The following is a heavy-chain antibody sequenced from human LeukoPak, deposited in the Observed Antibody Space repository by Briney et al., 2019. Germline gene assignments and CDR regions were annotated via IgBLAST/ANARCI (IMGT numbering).Heavy chain of an antibody. D-gene: IGHD1-26*01. Sequence: GGSLRLSCAASGFTFSSYAMSWVRQAPGKGLEWVSSISSSSTYIDYADSVKGRFTISRDNAKKSLYLQMNSLRAEDTAIYYCARAYSGSYEDNWGQGTLVTVSS. J-gene: IGHJ4*02. CDR2: ISSSSTYI. V-gene: IGHV3-21*01. CDR1: GFTFSSYA. CDR3: ARAYSGSYEDN.